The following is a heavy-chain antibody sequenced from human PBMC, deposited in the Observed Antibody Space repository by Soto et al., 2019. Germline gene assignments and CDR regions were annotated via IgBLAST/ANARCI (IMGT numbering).Heavy chain of an antibody. CDR3: ARTRVDP. CDR1: AGTFSSYT. Sequence: QVQLVQSGAEVKKPGSSVKVSCKASAGTFSSYTISWVRQAPGQGLEWMGRIIPILGIANYAQKFQGRVTITAHKSTSTAYMELSSLRSEDTAVHYSARTRVDPWGQGTVVTVSS. J-gene: IGHJ5*02. V-gene: IGHV1-69*02. CDR2: IIPILGIA.